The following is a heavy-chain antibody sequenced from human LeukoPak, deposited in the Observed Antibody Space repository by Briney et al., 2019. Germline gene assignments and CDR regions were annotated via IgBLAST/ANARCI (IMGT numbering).Heavy chain of an antibody. CDR3: ARSYYDILTGYSD. CDR2: IYYSGST. Sequence: SQTLSLTCNVSGGSISNDGYYWSWIRQHPGKGLEWLGYIYYSGSTYYNPSLKSRVTISVDTSKNQFSLKLSSVTAADTAVYYCARSYYDILTGYSDWGQGTLVTVSS. D-gene: IGHD3-9*01. CDR1: GGSISNDGYY. J-gene: IGHJ4*02. V-gene: IGHV4-31*03.